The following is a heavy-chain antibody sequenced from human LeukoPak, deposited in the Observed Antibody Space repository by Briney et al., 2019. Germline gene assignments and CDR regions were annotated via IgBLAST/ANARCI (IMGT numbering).Heavy chain of an antibody. CDR1: GGTFSSYA. Sequence: GASVKVSCKASGGTFSSYAISWVRQAPGQGLEWMGGIIPIFGTANYAQKFQGRVTITADKSTSTAYMELSSLRSEDTAVYYCAFFGWSGFQTPDYYYYYMDVWGKGTTVTVSS. J-gene: IGHJ6*03. D-gene: IGHD3-3*01. CDR3: AFFGWSGFQTPDYYYYYMDV. V-gene: IGHV1-69*06. CDR2: IIPIFGTA.